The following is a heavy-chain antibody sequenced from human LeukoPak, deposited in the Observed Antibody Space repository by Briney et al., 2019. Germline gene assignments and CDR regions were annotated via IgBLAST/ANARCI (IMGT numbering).Heavy chain of an antibody. Sequence: GGSLRLSCAASGFTFSSYAMSWVRQAPGKGLEGVSAISSSGSTIYYADSVKGRFTISRDNAKNSLYLQMNSLRAEDTAVYYCAREVVSSGWRISDAFDIWGQGTMVTVSS. D-gene: IGHD6-19*01. J-gene: IGHJ3*02. V-gene: IGHV3-21*04. CDR1: GFTFSSYA. CDR2: ISSSGSTI. CDR3: AREVVSSGWRISDAFDI.